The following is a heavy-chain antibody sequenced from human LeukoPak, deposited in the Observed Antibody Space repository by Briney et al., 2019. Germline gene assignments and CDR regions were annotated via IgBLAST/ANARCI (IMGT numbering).Heavy chain of an antibody. D-gene: IGHD2-2*01. CDR3: ARRKGCSSTSCPPDY. J-gene: IGHJ4*02. CDR1: GYSFTTYW. CDR2: IYPGDSDT. V-gene: IGHV5-51*01. Sequence: PGESLKISCKGSGYSFTTYWIGWVRQMPGKGLEWMGIIYPGDSDTRYSPSFQGQVTMSADKSISTAYLQWSSLKASDTAMYYCARRKGCSSTSCPPDYWGQGTLVTVS.